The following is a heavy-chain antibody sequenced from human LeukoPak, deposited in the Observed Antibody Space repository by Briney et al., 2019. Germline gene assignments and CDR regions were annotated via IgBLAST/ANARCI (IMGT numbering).Heavy chain of an antibody. CDR3: ARVAWELPAYFDY. CDR1: GGSISSYY. V-gene: IGHV4-59*12. D-gene: IGHD1-26*01. J-gene: IGHJ4*02. CDR2: IYYSGST. Sequence: PSETLSLTCTVSGGSISSYYWSWIRQPPGKGLEWIGYIYYSGSTNYNPSLKSRVTISVDTSKNQFSLKLSSVTAADTAVYYCARVAWELPAYFDYWGQGTLVTVSS.